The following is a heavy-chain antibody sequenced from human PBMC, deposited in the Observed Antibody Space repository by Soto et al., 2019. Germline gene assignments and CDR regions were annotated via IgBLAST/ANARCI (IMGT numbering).Heavy chain of an antibody. J-gene: IGHJ4*02. CDR3: AKVDYYGSGSYLFFDY. CDR1: GFTFSSYA. Sequence: GGSMSLSCAASGFTFSSYAMSWVRQAPGKGLEWVSAISGSGGSTYYADSVKGRFTISRDNSKNTLYLQMNSLRAEDTAVYFCAKVDYYGSGSYLFFDYWGQGTLVTVSS. CDR2: ISGSGGST. V-gene: IGHV3-23*01. D-gene: IGHD3-10*01.